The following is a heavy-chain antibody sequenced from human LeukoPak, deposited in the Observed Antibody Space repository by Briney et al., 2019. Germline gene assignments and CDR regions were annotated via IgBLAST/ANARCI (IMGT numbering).Heavy chain of an antibody. CDR3: AKASAMIVVVSKHFDY. CDR2: ISGSGGST. J-gene: IGHJ4*02. CDR1: GFTFSSYG. D-gene: IGHD3-22*01. V-gene: IGHV3-23*01. Sequence: GGTLRLSCAASGFTFSSYGMSWVRQAPGKGLEWVSAISGSGGSTYYADSVKGRFTISRDNSKNTLYLQMNSLRAEDTAVYYCAKASAMIVVVSKHFDYWGQGTLVTVSS.